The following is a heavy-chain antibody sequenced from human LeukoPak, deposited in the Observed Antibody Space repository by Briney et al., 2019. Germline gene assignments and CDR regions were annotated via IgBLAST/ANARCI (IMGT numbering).Heavy chain of an antibody. D-gene: IGHD6-19*01. J-gene: IGHJ4*02. V-gene: IGHV3-21*01. CDR1: GFSFSSSY. Sequence: GGSLRLPHAASGFSFSSSYMYWVRQAPGKGLEWVSSISSSSSYKYYADSVKGRFTISRDNAKNSLYLQMNSLRAEDTAVYFCAREAWSSGPFDYWAQGTLVTVSS. CDR2: ISSSSSYK. CDR3: AREAWSSGPFDY.